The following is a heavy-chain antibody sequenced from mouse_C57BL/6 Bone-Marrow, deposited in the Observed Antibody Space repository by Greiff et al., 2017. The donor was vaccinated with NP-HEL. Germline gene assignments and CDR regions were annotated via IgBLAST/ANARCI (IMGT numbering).Heavy chain of an antibody. D-gene: IGHD2-4*01. CDR3: ARGRLRFAY. V-gene: IGHV1-26*01. J-gene: IGHJ3*01. CDR1: GYTFTDYY. Sequence: VQLQQSGPELVKPGASVKISCKASGYTFTDYYMNWVKQSHGKSLEWIGDINPNNGGTSYNQKFKGKATLTVDKSSSTAYMELRSLTSEDSAVYYCARGRLRFAYWGQGTLVTVSA. CDR2: INPNNGGT.